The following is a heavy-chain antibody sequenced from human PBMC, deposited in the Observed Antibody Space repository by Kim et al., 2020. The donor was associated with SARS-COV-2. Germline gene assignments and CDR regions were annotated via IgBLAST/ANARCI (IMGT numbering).Heavy chain of an antibody. J-gene: IGHJ6*02. CDR3: AKDNVKQHLIFCYYPMYV. Sequence: GGSLRLSCAASEFTFGNFAMRWVRQAPGKGLEWVSGISWNSGSIDYADSVQGRFTISRDNAKNSLYLQMNSLRAEDTALYYCAKDNVKQHLIFCYYPMYVSGQGTPVTLSS. CDR2: ISWNSGSI. V-gene: IGHV3-9*01. CDR1: EFTFGNFA. D-gene: IGHD6-13*01.